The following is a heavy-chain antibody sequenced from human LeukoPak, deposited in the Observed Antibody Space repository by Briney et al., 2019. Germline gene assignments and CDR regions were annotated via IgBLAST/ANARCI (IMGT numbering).Heavy chain of an antibody. J-gene: IGHJ4*02. Sequence: GGSLRLSCAASGFTFNNAWMSWVRQAPGKGLEWVANIKQDGSEKLYVDSLKGRFTISRDNAKNSLYLQMNSLRAEDTAVYYCATLGAYDRFDSWGQGTLVTVSS. V-gene: IGHV3-7*05. CDR1: GFTFNNAW. D-gene: IGHD5-12*01. CDR3: ATLGAYDRFDS. CDR2: IKQDGSEK.